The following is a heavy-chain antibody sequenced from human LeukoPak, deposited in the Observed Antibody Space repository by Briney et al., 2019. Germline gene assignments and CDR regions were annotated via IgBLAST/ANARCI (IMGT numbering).Heavy chain of an antibody. V-gene: IGHV3-23*01. Sequence: PGGSLRLSCAASGFTFSSYAMSWVRQAPGKGLEWVSVISGGGGSTYYADSVKGRFTISRDNSKNTLYLQMNSLRAEDTAVYYCARDVQYYYDSSGYYYDYWGQGTLVTASS. CDR3: ARDVQYYYDSSGYYYDY. CDR1: GFTFSSYA. CDR2: ISGGGGST. J-gene: IGHJ4*02. D-gene: IGHD3-22*01.